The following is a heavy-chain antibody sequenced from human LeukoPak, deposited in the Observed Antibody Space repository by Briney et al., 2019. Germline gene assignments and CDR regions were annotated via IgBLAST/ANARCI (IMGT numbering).Heavy chain of an antibody. CDR3: ARGTRWELLPAFDI. CDR1: GYTFTSYD. V-gene: IGHV1-2*02. Sequence: ASVKVSCKASGYTFTSYDINWVRQAPGQGLEWMGWINPNSGGTNYAQKFQGRVTMTRDTSISTAYMELSSLRSEDTAVYYCARGTRWELLPAFDIWGQGTMVTVSS. J-gene: IGHJ3*02. CDR2: INPNSGGT. D-gene: IGHD1-26*01.